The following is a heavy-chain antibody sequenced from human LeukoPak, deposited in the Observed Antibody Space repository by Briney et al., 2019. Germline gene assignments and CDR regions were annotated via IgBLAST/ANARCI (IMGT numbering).Heavy chain of an antibody. Sequence: ASVKVSCKTSGYTFTGYFMHWVRQAPGQGLEWMGWINPNSGGTNYAQKFQGRVTMTRDTSISTAYMELSRLRSDDTAVYYCARVLSSGYYHPFTWGQGTLVTVSS. CDR1: GYTFTGYF. V-gene: IGHV1-2*02. CDR2: INPNSGGT. J-gene: IGHJ4*02. CDR3: ARVLSSGYYHPFT. D-gene: IGHD3-22*01.